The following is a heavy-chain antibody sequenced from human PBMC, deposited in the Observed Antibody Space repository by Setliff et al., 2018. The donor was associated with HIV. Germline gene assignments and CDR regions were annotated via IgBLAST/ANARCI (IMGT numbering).Heavy chain of an antibody. CDR2: MNQSGTT. V-gene: IGHV4-34*01. Sequence: ASETLSLTCSVYGTSFSDHYGSWVRQTPGKGLEWIGEMNQSGTTNYNPSLKSRVTMSIDTSERQLSLKLTSVTAADTAVYYCVRWYYCVSGACYRADYRGQGTMVTVSS. CDR1: GTSFSDHY. CDR3: VRWYYCVSGACYRADY. D-gene: IGHD2-21*02. J-gene: IGHJ4*02.